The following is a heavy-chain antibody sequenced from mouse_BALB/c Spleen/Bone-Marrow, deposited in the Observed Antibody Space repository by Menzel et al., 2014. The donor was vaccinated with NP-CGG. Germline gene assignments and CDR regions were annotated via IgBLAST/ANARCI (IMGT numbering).Heavy chain of an antibody. CDR1: GFTFTSYW. D-gene: IGHD2-1*01. CDR2: INPSNGRT. J-gene: IGHJ4*01. CDR3: ARDGNYRYAMDY. V-gene: IGHV1S81*02. Sequence: VQVVESGDELVKPEASVKLSCMASGFTFTSYWIHWVKQRPGQGPEWIGEINPSNGRTNYNEKFKSKATLTEDKSSSTAYMQLSSLTSEDSAVYYCARDGNYRYAMDYWGQGTSVTVSS.